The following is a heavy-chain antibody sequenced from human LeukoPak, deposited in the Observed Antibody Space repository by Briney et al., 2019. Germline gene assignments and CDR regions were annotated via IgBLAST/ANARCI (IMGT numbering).Heavy chain of an antibody. D-gene: IGHD3-22*01. CDR1: GFTFSSYG. CDR3: AKNSLLRGYPYNWFDP. Sequence: PGGSLRLSCAASGFTFSSYGMHWVRQAPGKGLEWAAVIWYDGSNKYYADSVKGRFTISRDNSKNTLCLQMNSLRAEDTAVYYCAKNSLLRGYPYNWFDPWGQGTLVTVSS. V-gene: IGHV3-33*06. CDR2: IWYDGSNK. J-gene: IGHJ5*02.